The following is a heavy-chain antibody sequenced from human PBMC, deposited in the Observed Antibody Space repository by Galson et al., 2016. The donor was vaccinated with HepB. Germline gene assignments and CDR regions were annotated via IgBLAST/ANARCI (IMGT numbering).Heavy chain of an antibody. Sequence: TLSLTCTVSGGSISSSGYYWSWIRQHPGKGLEWIGYIYYSGSTYHNPSLKSRVTMSVDTSKNQFSLKLSSVTAADTAVYYCARTARWEPTGGGWFDPWGQGTLVTVSS. CDR1: GGSISSSGYY. CDR2: IYYSGST. J-gene: IGHJ5*02. CDR3: ARTARWEPTGGGWFDP. D-gene: IGHD1-26*01. V-gene: IGHV4-31*03.